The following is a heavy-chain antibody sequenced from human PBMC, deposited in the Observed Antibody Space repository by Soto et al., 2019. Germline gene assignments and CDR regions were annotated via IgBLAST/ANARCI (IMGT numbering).Heavy chain of an antibody. V-gene: IGHV3-33*05. J-gene: IGHJ4*02. Sequence: QVQLVESGGGVVQPGKSLRLSCAASGFTFSAYGMHWVRQAPGKGLEWVTFISFNGKNTDYADSVKGRFTVSRDNARNTLYLQMNSLRAEDTSVYYCADIGGYDYVGGAYWGQGALVTVSS. CDR2: ISFNGKNT. CDR3: ADIGGYDYVGGAY. CDR1: GFTFSAYG. D-gene: IGHD3-16*01.